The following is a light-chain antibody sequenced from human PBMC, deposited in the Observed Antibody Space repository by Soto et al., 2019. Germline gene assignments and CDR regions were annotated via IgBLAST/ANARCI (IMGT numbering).Light chain of an antibody. V-gene: IGLV2-23*01. CDR2: EGS. CDR3: CSYAGSSPVV. Sequence: QSVLTQPASVSGSPGQSITISCTGTSSDVGSYNLVSWYQQHPGKAPKLMIYEGSKRPSGVSNRFSGSKSGNTASLTISGLQAEDEADYYCCSYAGSSPVVFGAGTKATVL. CDR1: SSDVGSYNL. J-gene: IGLJ2*01.